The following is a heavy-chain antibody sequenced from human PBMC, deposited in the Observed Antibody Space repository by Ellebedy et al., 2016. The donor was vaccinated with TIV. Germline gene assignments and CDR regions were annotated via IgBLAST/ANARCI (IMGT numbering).Heavy chain of an antibody. Sequence: SETLSLXXTVSGGSISSGGYYWGWIRQPPGKGLEWIGSIYYSGSTYYNPSLKSRVTISVDTSKNQFSLKLSSVTAADTAVYYCARDLVVFVGLGRKMSYYFDYWGQGTLVTVSS. CDR3: ARDLVVFVGLGRKMSYYFDY. D-gene: IGHD2-15*01. CDR2: IYYSGST. J-gene: IGHJ4*02. V-gene: IGHV4-39*07. CDR1: GGSISSGGYY.